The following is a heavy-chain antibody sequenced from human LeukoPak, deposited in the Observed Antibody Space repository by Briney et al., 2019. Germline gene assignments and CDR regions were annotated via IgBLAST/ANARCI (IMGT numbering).Heavy chain of an antibody. Sequence: GGSLRLSCAVSGFRFSGNWMTWVRQAPGKGLEWGANKKVDGSEKYYVDAVKGRFTISRDNAKDSLYLQMNGLRAEDTAIYYCARAQWTAFDYYYYMDVWGKGTTVTVSS. CDR2: KKVDGSEK. CDR3: ARAQWTAFDYYYYMDV. CDR1: GFRFSGNW. D-gene: IGHD3/OR15-3a*01. J-gene: IGHJ6*03. V-gene: IGHV3-7*01.